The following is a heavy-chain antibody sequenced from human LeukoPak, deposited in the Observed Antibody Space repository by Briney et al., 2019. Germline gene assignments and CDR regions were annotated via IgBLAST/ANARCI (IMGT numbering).Heavy chain of an antibody. D-gene: IGHD3-9*01. J-gene: IGHJ4*02. CDR1: GGSISSYY. CDR2: IYHSGST. V-gene: IGHV4-59*01. CDR3: ARDILTGYSDY. Sequence: SETLSLTCTVSGGSISSYYWSWIRQPPGKGLEWIGYIYHSGSTNYNPSLKSRVTISVDTSKNQFSLKLSSVTAADTAVYYCARDILTGYSDYWGQGTLVTVSS.